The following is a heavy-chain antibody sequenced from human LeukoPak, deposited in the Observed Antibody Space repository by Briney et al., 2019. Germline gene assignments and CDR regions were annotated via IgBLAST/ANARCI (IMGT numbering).Heavy chain of an antibody. J-gene: IGHJ6*03. V-gene: IGHV4-39*07. CDR1: GGSISSSSYY. Sequence: NPSETLSLTCTVSGGSISSSSYYWGWIRQPPGKGLEWIGEINHSGSTNYNPSLKSRVTISVDTSKNQFSLKLSSVTAADTAVYYCARGFMFGGVIVTPLGYYMDVWGKGTTVTVSS. CDR3: ARGFMFGGVIVTPLGYYMDV. CDR2: INHSGST. D-gene: IGHD3-16*02.